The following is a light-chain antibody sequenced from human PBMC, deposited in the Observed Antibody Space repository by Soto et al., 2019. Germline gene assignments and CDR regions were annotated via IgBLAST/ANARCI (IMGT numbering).Light chain of an antibody. CDR2: EVS. J-gene: IGLJ3*02. V-gene: IGLV2-14*01. CDR1: SSDVGGYRF. Sequence: QSALTQPASVSGSPGQSITISCTGTSSDVGGYRFVSWYQHHPGEAPKLIIYEVSNRPSGVSSRFSGSKSGNTASLTISGLQAEDESLYYCSSKSSGSTPMLFGGGTKVTAL. CDR3: SSKSSGSTPML.